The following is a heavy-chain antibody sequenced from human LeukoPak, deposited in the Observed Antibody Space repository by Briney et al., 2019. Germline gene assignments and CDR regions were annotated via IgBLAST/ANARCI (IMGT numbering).Heavy chain of an antibody. CDR2: TRNKANSYTT. Sequence: GGSLRLSCAASGFTSSDHYMDWVRQAPGKGLEWVGRTRNKANSYTTEYAASVKGRFTISRDDSKNSLYLQMNSLKTEDTAVYYCTTGVVVVPAQFHYYYYMDVWGKGTTVTISS. CDR3: TTGVVVVPAQFHYYYYMDV. D-gene: IGHD2-2*01. CDR1: GFTSSDHY. J-gene: IGHJ6*03. V-gene: IGHV3-72*01.